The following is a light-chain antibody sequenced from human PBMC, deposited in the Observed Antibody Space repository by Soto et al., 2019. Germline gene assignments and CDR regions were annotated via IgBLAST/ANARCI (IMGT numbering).Light chain of an antibody. CDR1: QSISSN. V-gene: IGKV3-15*01. CDR2: GAS. J-gene: IGKJ4*01. CDR3: QQYNNWPLT. Sequence: MTQSPATLSASPGERATITCRASQSISSNLAWYQQKPGQAPRLLIYGASTRATGIPARFSGSGSGTEFTLTISSLQSEDFAAYYCQQYNNWPLTFGGGTKVDIK.